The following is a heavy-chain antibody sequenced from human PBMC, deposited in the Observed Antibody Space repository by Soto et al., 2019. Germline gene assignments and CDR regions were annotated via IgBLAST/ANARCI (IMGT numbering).Heavy chain of an antibody. D-gene: IGHD5-12*01. CDR3: ARGLDSGYDYVFEWFDP. CDR1: GGSFSGYY. CDR2: INHSGST. Sequence: QVQLQQWGAGLLRPSETLSLTCAVYGGSFSGYYWSWIRQPPGKGLEWIGEINHSGSTNYNPSLKSRVTISVVTSKNQFSLKLSSVTAADTAVYYCARGLDSGYDYVFEWFDPWGQGTLVTVSS. J-gene: IGHJ5*02. V-gene: IGHV4-34*01.